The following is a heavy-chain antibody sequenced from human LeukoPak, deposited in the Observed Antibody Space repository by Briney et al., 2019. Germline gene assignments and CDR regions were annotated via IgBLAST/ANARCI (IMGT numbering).Heavy chain of an antibody. J-gene: IGHJ4*02. CDR3: ARGAYHLGFDY. D-gene: IGHD3-16*01. CDR1: GFTFSSYW. CDR2: INSDGSST. V-gene: IGHV3-74*01. Sequence: GGSLRLSCAASGFTFSSYWMHWVRQAPGKGLVWVSRINSDGSSTTSADSVKGRFTISRDNAKNTLYLQMNSLRAEDTAVYYCARGAYHLGFDYWGQGTLVTVSS.